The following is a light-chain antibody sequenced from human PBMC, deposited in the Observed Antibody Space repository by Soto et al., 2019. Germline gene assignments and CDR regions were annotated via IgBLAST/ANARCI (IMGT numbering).Light chain of an antibody. J-gene: IGKJ4*02. CDR1: QSVSNSY. V-gene: IGKV3-20*01. CDR2: GAS. Sequence: EIAFTKSPCTLSLSPGERATLSCRASQSVSNSYLAWYQQKPGQAPRLLIYGASSRATGIPDRFSGSASGTDFTLTISRLEPEDFAVYYCQQHGSSPWTFGGGTKVDIK. CDR3: QQHGSSPWT.